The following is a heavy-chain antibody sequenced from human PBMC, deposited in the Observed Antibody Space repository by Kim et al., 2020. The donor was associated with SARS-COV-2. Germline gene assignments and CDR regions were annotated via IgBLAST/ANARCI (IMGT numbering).Heavy chain of an antibody. CDR3: AREIDFFGSGSYLDS. D-gene: IGHD3-10*01. J-gene: IGHJ4*02. CDR1: GESINTAGYL. V-gene: IGHV4-31*03. Sequence: SETLSLTCTVSGESINTAGYLWTWIRQHPGKGLEWVGYVSYSGSAYYNPSLQSRVAVSIETSKNQFSLTLSSLTAADTAVYFCAREIDFFGSGSYLDSWGQGTLVTVSS. CDR2: VSYSGSA.